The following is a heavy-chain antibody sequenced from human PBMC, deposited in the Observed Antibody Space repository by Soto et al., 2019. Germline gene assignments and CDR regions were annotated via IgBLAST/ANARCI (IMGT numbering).Heavy chain of an antibody. Sequence: SETLSLTCTVSGGSISSYYWSWIRQPPGKGLEWIGDIYYSGSTNYNPSLKSRVTISVDTAKNQFSLKLRSVTAADTAVDYCARGSGSYRDYYYYYMDVWGKGTTVTVSS. D-gene: IGHD1-26*01. V-gene: IGHV4-59*01. CDR3: ARGSGSYRDYYYYYMDV. CDR1: GGSISSYY. J-gene: IGHJ6*03. CDR2: IYYSGST.